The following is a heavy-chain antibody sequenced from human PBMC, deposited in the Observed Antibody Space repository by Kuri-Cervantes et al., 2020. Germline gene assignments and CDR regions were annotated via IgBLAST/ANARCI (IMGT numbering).Heavy chain of an antibody. V-gene: IGHV3-64*04. CDR3: ARDLGATMRVMGY. CDR2: ISWNSGSI. Sequence: GGSLRLSCAASGFTFSSYAMHWVRQAPGKGLEWVSGISWNSGSIDYADSVKGRFTISRDNSKNTLYLQMNSLRAEDTAVYYCARDLGATMRVMGYWGQGTLVTVSS. CDR1: GFTFSSYA. D-gene: IGHD1-26*01. J-gene: IGHJ4*02.